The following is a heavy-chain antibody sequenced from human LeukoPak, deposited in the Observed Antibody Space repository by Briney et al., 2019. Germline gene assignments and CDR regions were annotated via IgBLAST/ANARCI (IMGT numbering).Heavy chain of an antibody. CDR1: GFTFTSYA. J-gene: IGHJ4*02. V-gene: IGHV3-23*01. CDR3: VRDDDRPDNGLDY. CDR2: ISDSGGNT. D-gene: IGHD3-22*01. Sequence: GGSLRLSCAASGFTFTSYAMSWVRQAPGKGLEWVSTISDSGGNTYYADSVKGRFTISRDNYKNTAYLQMNSLRAEDTAVYYCVRDDDRPDNGLDYWGQGTLVTVSS.